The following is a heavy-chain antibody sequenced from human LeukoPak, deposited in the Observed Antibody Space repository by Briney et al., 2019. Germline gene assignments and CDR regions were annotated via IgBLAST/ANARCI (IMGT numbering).Heavy chain of an antibody. J-gene: IGHJ5*02. V-gene: IGHV3-21*01. D-gene: IGHD3-22*01. CDR1: GFTFSSYS. Sequence: GGSLRLSCAASGFTFSSYSMNWVRQAPGKGLEWVSSISISSSYIYYADSVKGRFTISRDNAKNSLYLQMNSLRAEDTAVYYCARDALPYYYDSSGYSLRLDPWGQGTLVTVSS. CDR3: ARDALPYYYDSSGYSLRLDP. CDR2: ISISSSYI.